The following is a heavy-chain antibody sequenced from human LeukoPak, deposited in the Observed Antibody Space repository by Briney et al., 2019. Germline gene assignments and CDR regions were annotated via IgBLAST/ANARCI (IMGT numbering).Heavy chain of an antibody. CDR3: AHYGSGSTVYYYGMDV. J-gene: IGHJ6*02. CDR2: IYHSGST. CDR1: GGSISSGGYS. Sequence: SETLSLTCAVSGGSISSGGYSWSWIRQPPGKGLEWIGYIYHSGSTYYNPSLKSRVTISVDRSKNQFSLKLSSVTAADTAVYYCAHYGSGSTVYYYGMDVWGQGTTVTVSS. V-gene: IGHV4-30-2*01. D-gene: IGHD3-10*01.